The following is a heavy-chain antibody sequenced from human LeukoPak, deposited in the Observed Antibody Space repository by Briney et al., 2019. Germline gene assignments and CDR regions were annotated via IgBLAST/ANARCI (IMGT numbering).Heavy chain of an antibody. Sequence: GESLQISSKGSGYSFTTYWISWVRQMPGKGLEWMGMIDPSDSYTNYSPSFQGHVTISADKSISTAYLQWSSLQASDTAMYYCARQTYSSTWFDYWGQGTPVTVSS. CDR2: IDPSDSYT. D-gene: IGHD6-13*01. CDR3: ARQTYSSTWFDY. J-gene: IGHJ4*02. CDR1: GYSFTTYW. V-gene: IGHV5-10-1*01.